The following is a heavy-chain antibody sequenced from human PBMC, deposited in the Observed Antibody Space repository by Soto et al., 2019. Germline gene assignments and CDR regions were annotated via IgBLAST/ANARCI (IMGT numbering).Heavy chain of an antibody. J-gene: IGHJ4*02. CDR2: IYYSGTT. CDR1: GGSVSSGSYY. CDR3: AREPATAKPEGVDF. D-gene: IGHD1-1*01. Sequence: SETLSLTCTVSGGSVSSGSYYWSWIRQPPGKGLEWIGYIYYSGTTHYNPSLKSRVTISVDTSKKQFSLKLTSVTAADTAVYYCAREPATAKPEGVDFWGQGTLVTVSS. V-gene: IGHV4-61*01.